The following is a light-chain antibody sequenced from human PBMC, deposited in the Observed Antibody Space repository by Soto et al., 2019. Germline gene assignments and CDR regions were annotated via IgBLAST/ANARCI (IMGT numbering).Light chain of an antibody. CDR1: SNDIGYYDY. Sequence: QSVLTQPPSASGFPGQSVTISCTGTSNDIGYYDYASWYQQHPGKAPKLMIYEVSKRPSGVPDRFSGSKSGNTASLTVSGLQAEDEADYYCSSYAGSNNFGVFGTGTKVTVL. J-gene: IGLJ1*01. V-gene: IGLV2-8*01. CDR3: SSYAGSNNFGV. CDR2: EVS.